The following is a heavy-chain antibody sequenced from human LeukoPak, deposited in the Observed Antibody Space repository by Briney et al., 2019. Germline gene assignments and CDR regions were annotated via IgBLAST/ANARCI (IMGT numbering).Heavy chain of an antibody. J-gene: IGHJ6*02. D-gene: IGHD2-15*01. CDR2: ISESGANT. Sequence: GGPLRLPFEAFGLTFSSYAMSWARRAPGKGLEGVPTISESGANTHYAASVKGRFTISRDDSKNTLYVQMNSLRVEDTAIYYCTIQCSGSSCRLPDVWGQGTTVTVSS. CDR1: GLTFSSYA. V-gene: IGHV3-23*01. CDR3: TIQCSGSSCRLPDV.